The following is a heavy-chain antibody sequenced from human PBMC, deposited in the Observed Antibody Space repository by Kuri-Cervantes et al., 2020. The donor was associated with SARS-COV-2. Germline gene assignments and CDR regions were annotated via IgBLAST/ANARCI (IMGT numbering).Heavy chain of an antibody. Sequence: ASVKVSCKASGGTFSSYAISWVRQAPGQGLEWMGWMNPNSGNTGYAQKFQGRVTMTRNTSISTAYMELSSLRSEDTAVYYCARVAWFNNWFDPWGQGTLVTVSS. CDR2: MNPNSGNT. D-gene: IGHD3-10*01. CDR1: GGTFSSYA. CDR3: ARVAWFNNWFDP. J-gene: IGHJ5*02. V-gene: IGHV1-8*02.